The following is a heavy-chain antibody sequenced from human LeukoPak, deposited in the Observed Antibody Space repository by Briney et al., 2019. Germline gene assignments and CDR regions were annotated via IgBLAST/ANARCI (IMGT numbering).Heavy chain of an antibody. D-gene: IGHD4-23*01. Sequence: ASVKVSCKASGYTFTGYYMHWVRQAPGQGLEWMGWINPNSGGTNYAQKFQGRIIMTSDTSISTAYLELSSLRSDDTAVYYCASELRWQPHWGQGTLVTVSS. J-gene: IGHJ4*02. CDR1: GYTFTGYY. CDR3: ASELRWQPH. CDR2: INPNSGGT. V-gene: IGHV1-2*02.